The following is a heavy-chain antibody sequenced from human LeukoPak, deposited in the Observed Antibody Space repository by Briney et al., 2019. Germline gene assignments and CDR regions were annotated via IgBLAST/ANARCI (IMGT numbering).Heavy chain of an antibody. Sequence: GGSLRLSCSASGFTFSSYGMHWVRQAPGKGLEYVSGISNFGDSTYYPDSVKGRFTISRDNSKNMLYLQMTTLRPEDTADYYCVGGSYPPLGAFDVWGQGTTVTVSS. J-gene: IGHJ3*01. CDR3: VGGSYPPLGAFDV. CDR1: GFTFSSYG. D-gene: IGHD3-16*02. CDR2: ISNFGDST. V-gene: IGHV3-64D*06.